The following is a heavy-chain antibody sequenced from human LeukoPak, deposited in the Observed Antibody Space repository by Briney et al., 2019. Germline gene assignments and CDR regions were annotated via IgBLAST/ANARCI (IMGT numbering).Heavy chain of an antibody. J-gene: IGHJ4*02. Sequence: GGSLRLSCAASGFTFSNYFMNWVRQAPGKGLEWVSYISSSSNIIYYADSVKGRFIISRDNAKNSLFLQMNSLRDGDTAVYYCAREGFYGSGRGADFDYWGQGTLVTVSS. CDR2: ISSSSNII. CDR3: AREGFYGSGRGADFDY. CDR1: GFTFSNYF. D-gene: IGHD3-10*01. V-gene: IGHV3-48*02.